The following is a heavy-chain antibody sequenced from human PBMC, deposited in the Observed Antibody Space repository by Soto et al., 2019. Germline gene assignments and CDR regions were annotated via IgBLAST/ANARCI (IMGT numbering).Heavy chain of an antibody. CDR3: ARQHPLDSRVWYN. J-gene: IGHJ4*02. CDR2: IYPRDSDI. Sequence: GESLKISCKVFGDSFTVFCIGWVHHRPGKGLEWVGSIYPRDSDIRYNPSFEGQVTVSADRSTTTAFLQWSSLMASDTAIYYCARQHPLDSRVWYNWGQGTLVTVSS. CDR1: GDSFTVFC. D-gene: IGHD6-19*01. V-gene: IGHV5-51*07.